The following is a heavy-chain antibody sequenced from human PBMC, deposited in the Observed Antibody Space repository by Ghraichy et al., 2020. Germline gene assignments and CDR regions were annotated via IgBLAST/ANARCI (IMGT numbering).Heavy chain of an antibody. CDR2: INHSGST. CDR1: GGSFSGYY. Sequence: ETLSLTCAVYGGSFSGYYWSWIRQPPGKGLEWIGEINHSGSTNYNPSLKSRVTISVDTSKNQFSLKLSSVTAADTAVYYCARTTLYYYYGMDVWGQGTTVTVSS. V-gene: IGHV4-34*01. CDR3: ARTTLYYYYGMDV. D-gene: IGHD4-11*01. J-gene: IGHJ6*02.